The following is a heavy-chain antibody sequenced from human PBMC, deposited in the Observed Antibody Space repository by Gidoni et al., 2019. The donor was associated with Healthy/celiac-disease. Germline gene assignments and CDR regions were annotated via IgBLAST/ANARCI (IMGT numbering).Heavy chain of an antibody. CDR1: GFTFSSYG. D-gene: IGHD1-26*01. CDR3: ARVRIVGARTDAFDI. CDR2: IWYDGNNK. J-gene: IGHJ3*02. Sequence: QVQLVESGGGVVQPGRSLRPSCAASGFTFSSYGLHWVRQAPGKGLECVAVIWYDGNNKYYADTVKGRFTSTRDNSKNTLYLQMNGLRAEDTAVYYCARVRIVGARTDAFDIWGQGTMVTVSS. V-gene: IGHV3-33*01.